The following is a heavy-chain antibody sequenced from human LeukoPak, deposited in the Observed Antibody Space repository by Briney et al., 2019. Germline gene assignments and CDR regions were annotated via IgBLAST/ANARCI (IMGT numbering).Heavy chain of an antibody. CDR1: GFTFSSYA. CDR2: ISGSGGST. J-gene: IGHJ4*02. CDR3: AKDQAWNYVRWNFDY. D-gene: IGHD1-7*01. V-gene: IGHV3-23*01. Sequence: GGSLSLSCAASGFTFSSYAMNWVRQAPGKGLEWVSAISGSGGSTYYADSVKGRFTISRDNSKNTLYLQMNSLRAEDTAVYYCAKDQAWNYVRWNFDYWGQGTLVTVSS.